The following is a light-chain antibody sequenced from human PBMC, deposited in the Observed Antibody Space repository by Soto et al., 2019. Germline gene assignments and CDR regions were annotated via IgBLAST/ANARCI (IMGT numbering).Light chain of an antibody. CDR2: WAS. V-gene: IGKV4-1*01. CDR1: QSFLYSSNKKNH. J-gene: IGKJ5*01. CDR3: QQRAGSST. Sequence: DIVMTQSPDSRAVSLGERATINCRSIQSFLYSSNKKNHLAWYQQKPGQPPKLLIYWASTRDSGVPDRFSGSGSGTDFTLTLSSLEPEDFAVYYCQQRAGSSTFGQGTRLEIK.